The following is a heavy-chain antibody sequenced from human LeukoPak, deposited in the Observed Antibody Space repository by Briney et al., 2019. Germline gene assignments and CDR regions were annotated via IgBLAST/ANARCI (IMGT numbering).Heavy chain of an antibody. Sequence: PSQTLSLTCTVSGGSISSGGYYWSWIRQHPGKGLEWIGYIYYSGSTYYNPSLKSRVTISVDTSKNQFSLKLSSVTAADTAVYYCARGGYSGYDDAFDIWGQGTMVTVSS. CDR1: GGSISSGGYY. J-gene: IGHJ3*02. CDR3: ARGGYSGYDDAFDI. CDR2: IYYSGST. V-gene: IGHV4-31*03. D-gene: IGHD5-12*01.